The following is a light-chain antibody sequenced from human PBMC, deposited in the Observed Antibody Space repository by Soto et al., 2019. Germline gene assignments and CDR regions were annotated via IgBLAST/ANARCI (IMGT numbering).Light chain of an antibody. Sequence: EIVLTQSPGTLSLSPGERATLSCRASQSVSSSYLAWYQQKPDHDPSLLIYGASSRATGLPDRFSGSGCGTDFTLTISRLEPEDFVVYYCQQYGTSRSFTFGPGTKVDIK. CDR1: QSVSSSY. CDR3: QQYGTSRSFT. J-gene: IGKJ3*01. CDR2: GAS. V-gene: IGKV3-20*01.